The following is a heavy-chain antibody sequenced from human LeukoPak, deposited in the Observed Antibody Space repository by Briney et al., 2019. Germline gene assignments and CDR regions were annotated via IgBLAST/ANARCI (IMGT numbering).Heavy chain of an antibody. CDR3: AKRPDYDFWSGYYLLDY. D-gene: IGHD3-3*01. CDR1: GFTVSSNY. CDR2: ISGSGGST. Sequence: GGSLRLSCAASGFTVSSNYMSWVRQAPGKGLEWVSAISGSGGSTYYADSVKGRFTISRDNSKNTLYLQMNSLRAEDTAVYYCAKRPDYDFWSGYYLLDYWGQGTLVTVSS. V-gene: IGHV3-23*01. J-gene: IGHJ4*02.